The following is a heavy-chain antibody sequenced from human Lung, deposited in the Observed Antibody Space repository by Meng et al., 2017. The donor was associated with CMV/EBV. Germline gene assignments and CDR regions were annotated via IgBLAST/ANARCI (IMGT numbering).Heavy chain of an antibody. Sequence: APTVHVASGVEKPGASVKVSCRASGYTFTSNGISWVRQAPGQGLEWMGWISAYNGNTNYAQKLQGRVTMTTDTSTSTAYMELRSLRSDDTAVYYCAASSSSWYQNWFDPWGQGTLVTVSS. D-gene: IGHD6-13*01. J-gene: IGHJ5*02. CDR1: GYTFTSNG. V-gene: IGHV1-18*01. CDR2: ISAYNGNT. CDR3: AASSSSWYQNWFDP.